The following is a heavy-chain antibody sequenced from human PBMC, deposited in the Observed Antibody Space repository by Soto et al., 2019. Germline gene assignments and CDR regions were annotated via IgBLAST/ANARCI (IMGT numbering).Heavy chain of an antibody. CDR2: INNDGSDT. V-gene: IGHV3-74*01. CDR1: GFTFRYYW. CDR3: GSLFEF. Sequence: EVHLVESGGGLVQPGGSLRLSCAASGFTFRYYWLHWVRQVPGRGPVWVSGINNDGSDTFYADFVEGRFTISRDNAKNTVYQQMDSLRAEDTAVYYCGSLFEFWGQGTLVTVPS. J-gene: IGHJ4*02.